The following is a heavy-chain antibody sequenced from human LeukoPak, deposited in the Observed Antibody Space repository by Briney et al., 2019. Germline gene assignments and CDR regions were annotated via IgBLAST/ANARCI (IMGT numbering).Heavy chain of an antibody. CDR2: ISWNSGSI. J-gene: IGHJ6*02. D-gene: IGHD4-11*01. V-gene: IGHV3-9*01. Sequence: PGGSLRLSCAASGFTFDDYAMHWVRQAPGKGLEWVSGISWNSGSIGYADSVKGRFTISRDNAKNSLYLQMNSLRAEDTAVYYCARDRVDLYSNYYYGMDVWGQGTTVTVSS. CDR1: GFTFDDYA. CDR3: ARDRVDLYSNYYYGMDV.